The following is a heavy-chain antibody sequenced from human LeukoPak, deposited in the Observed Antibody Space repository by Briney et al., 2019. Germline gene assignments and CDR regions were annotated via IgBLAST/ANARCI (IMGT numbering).Heavy chain of an antibody. Sequence: GASVKVSCKASGGTFSSYAISWVRQAPGQGLEWMGGIITFFGTANYAQRFQGRVTITTDESTSTAYMELSSLRSEDTAVYYCARGVVPAAIPDYYYYMDVWGKGTTVTVSS. J-gene: IGHJ6*03. V-gene: IGHV1-69*05. CDR1: GGTFSSYA. D-gene: IGHD2-2*02. CDR3: ARGVVPAAIPDYYYYMDV. CDR2: IITFFGTA.